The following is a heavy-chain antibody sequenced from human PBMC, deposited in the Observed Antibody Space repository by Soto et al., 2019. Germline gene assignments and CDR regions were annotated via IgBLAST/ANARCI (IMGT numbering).Heavy chain of an antibody. J-gene: IGHJ6*02. Sequence: GASVKASCKASGYTFTSYGISWVRQAPGQGLEWMGWISAYNGNTNYAQKLQGRVTMTTDTSMSTAYMELRSLRSDDTAVYYCARDHAVVVTAIFSYYGMDVWGQGTTVTVSS. V-gene: IGHV1-18*04. CDR3: ARDHAVVVTAIFSYYGMDV. CDR2: ISAYNGNT. CDR1: GYTFTSYG. D-gene: IGHD2-21*02.